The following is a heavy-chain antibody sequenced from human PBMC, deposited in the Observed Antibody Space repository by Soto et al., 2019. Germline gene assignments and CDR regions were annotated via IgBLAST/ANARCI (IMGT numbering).Heavy chain of an antibody. J-gene: IGHJ6*02. D-gene: IGHD2-2*01. Sequence: GGSLRLSCAASGFTFSSYWMSWVRQAPGKGLEWVANIKQDGSEKYYVDSVKGRFTISRDNAKNSLYLQMNSLRAEDTAVYYCAREAAFTCCYGSIIGLYYYYGMDVWGQGTTVTVSS. CDR3: AREAAFTCCYGSIIGLYYYYGMDV. V-gene: IGHV3-7*04. CDR2: IKQDGSEK. CDR1: GFTFSSYW.